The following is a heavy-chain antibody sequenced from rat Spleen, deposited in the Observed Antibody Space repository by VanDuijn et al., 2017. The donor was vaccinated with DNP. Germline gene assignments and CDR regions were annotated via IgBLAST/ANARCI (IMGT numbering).Heavy chain of an antibody. D-gene: IGHD1-1*01. CDR2: ISYDGGRT. Sequence: EVQLVESGGGLVQPGRSLKLSCAASGFTFSNYGMAWVRQAPTKGLEWVAYISYDGGRTYYRDSVKGRFTISRDNTKSTLYLQMDSLRSEDTATYYCARHTTVVDYWGQGVMVTVSS. J-gene: IGHJ2*01. CDR1: GFTFSNYG. CDR3: ARHTTVVDY. V-gene: IGHV5-29*01.